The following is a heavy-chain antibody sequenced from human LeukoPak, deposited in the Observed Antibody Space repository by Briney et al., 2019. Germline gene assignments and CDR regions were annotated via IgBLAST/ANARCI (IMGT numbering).Heavy chain of an antibody. J-gene: IGHJ5*02. CDR2: IYSSGSN. CDR3: ARRTLCCGERFDP. Sequence: SETLSLTCTVSGGXINNYYCSWIRQPPGKGLEWIGSIYSSGSNTYNPSLKSRVIISVDTSKNQFALKLSSVTAADTAVYYCARRTLCCGERFDPWGQGNLVTVSS. V-gene: IGHV4-59*08. CDR1: GGXINNYY. D-gene: IGHD3-16*01.